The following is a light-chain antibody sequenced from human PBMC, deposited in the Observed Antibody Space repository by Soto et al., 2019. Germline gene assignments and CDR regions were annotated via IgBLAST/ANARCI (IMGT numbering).Light chain of an antibody. CDR3: QQSYSTPHA. V-gene: IGKV1-39*01. J-gene: IGKJ4*01. CDR1: QSISSY. CDR2: AAS. Sequence: DIQMTQSPSSLSASVGDRVTITCRASQSISSYLNWYQQKPGKAPKLLIYAASSLQSGVPSRVSGSGSGTDFTLTISSLQPEEFATYYWQQSYSTPHAFGGGTKVEI.